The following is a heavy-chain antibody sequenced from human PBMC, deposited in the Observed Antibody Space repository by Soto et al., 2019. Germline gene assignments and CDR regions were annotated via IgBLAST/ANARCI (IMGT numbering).Heavy chain of an antibody. J-gene: IGHJ4*02. Sequence: SETLSLTCTVSGCPISIYYWSWIRQRPGKGLEWIGYVYYSGSTNYNPSLKSRVTISVDTSKNQFSLKLSSVTAADTAVYYCARGFCGGGNCYRFNFDYWGQGTLVTVS. CDR1: GCPISIYY. D-gene: IGHD2-15*01. CDR3: ARGFCGGGNCYRFNFDY. V-gene: IGHV4-59*13. CDR2: VYYSGST.